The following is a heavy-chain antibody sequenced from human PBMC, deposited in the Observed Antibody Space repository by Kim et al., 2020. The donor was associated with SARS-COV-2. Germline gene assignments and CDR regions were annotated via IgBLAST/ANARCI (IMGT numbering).Heavy chain of an antibody. J-gene: IGHJ4*02. D-gene: IGHD1-7*01. Sequence: SVKVSCKASGLTFGSSSVQWVRQARGQRLEWIGWILVGSDNTNYAQKFQERVTITRDMSTSTAYLELSSLRSEDTAVYYCVAEAPHNWNYNFDYWGQGTLVTVSS. CDR2: ILVGSDNT. CDR3: VAEAPHNWNYNFDY. V-gene: IGHV1-58*01. CDR1: GLTFGSSS.